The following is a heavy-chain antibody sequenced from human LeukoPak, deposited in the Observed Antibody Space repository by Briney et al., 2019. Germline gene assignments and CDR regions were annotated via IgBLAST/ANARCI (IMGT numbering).Heavy chain of an antibody. D-gene: IGHD6-13*01. CDR3: VRDATGSSWANWFDP. CDR1: GYSISSGYY. Sequence: SETLSLTCTVSGYSISSGYYWGWIRQPPGKGLEWIGIISHSGSTFYNPSLKSRVTISVDTSKNQFPLKLTSVTAADTAVYYCVRDATGSSWANWFDPWGQGTLVTVSS. J-gene: IGHJ5*02. V-gene: IGHV4-38-2*02. CDR2: ISHSGST.